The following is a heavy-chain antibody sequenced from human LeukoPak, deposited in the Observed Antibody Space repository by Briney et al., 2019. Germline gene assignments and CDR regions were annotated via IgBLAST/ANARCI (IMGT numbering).Heavy chain of an antibody. CDR2: IASDGSST. CDR1: GFTFSSYW. Sequence: GGSLRLSCAASGFTFSSYWMNWVHQAPGKGLVWVSRIASDGSSTTYADSVKGRFTITRDNSKNTLYLRRSSLRVEDTAIYYCVKGSTAMVTYYFDYWGQGTLVTVSS. V-gene: IGHV3-74*01. D-gene: IGHD5-18*01. J-gene: IGHJ4*02. CDR3: VKGSTAMVTYYFDY.